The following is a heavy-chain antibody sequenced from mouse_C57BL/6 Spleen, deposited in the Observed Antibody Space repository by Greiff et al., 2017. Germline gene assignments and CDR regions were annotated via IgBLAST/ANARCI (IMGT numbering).Heavy chain of an antibody. Sequence: EVKLMESGPGLVKPSQSLSLTCSVTGYSITSGYYWNWIRQFPGNKLEWMGNISYDGSNNYNPSLTNRISITRDPSKNQFFLKLNSVTTEDTATYYCARERDDYAGYYAMDYWGQGTSVTVSS. CDR1: GYSITSGYY. J-gene: IGHJ4*01. D-gene: IGHD2-4*01. V-gene: IGHV3-6*01. CDR2: ISYDGSN. CDR3: ARERDDYAGYYAMDY.